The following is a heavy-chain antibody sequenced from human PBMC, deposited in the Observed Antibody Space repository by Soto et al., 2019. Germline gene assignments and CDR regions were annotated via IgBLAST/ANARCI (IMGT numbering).Heavy chain of an antibody. CDR2: INAGNGNT. V-gene: IGHV1-3*01. J-gene: IGHJ6*02. CDR1: GYTFTSYE. CDR3: ARDGTKLYCSSTSCYTGYYYGMDV. Sequence: AAGQVCCKGSGYTFTSYEMNWVRQAPGQRLEWMGWINAGNGNTKYSQKFQGRVTITRDTSASTAYMELSSLRPEDTAVYYCARDGTKLYCSSTSCYTGYYYGMDVGRQG. D-gene: IGHD2-2*02.